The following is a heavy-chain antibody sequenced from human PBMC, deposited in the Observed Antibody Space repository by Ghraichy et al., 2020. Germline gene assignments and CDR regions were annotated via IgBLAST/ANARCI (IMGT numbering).Heavy chain of an antibody. CDR3: TTAPHYYYDSSGNDAFDI. CDR1: RFTFSKSW. Sequence: GGSLRLACAAARFTFSKSWMSWVRHAPGKGLEWVGRIKSKTDGGTTDYAAPVKGRFTISRDDSKNTLYLQMNSLKTEDTAVYYCTTAPHYYYDSSGNDAFDIWGQGRIVTVSA. CDR2: IKSKTDGGTT. V-gene: IGHV3-15*01. J-gene: IGHJ3*02. D-gene: IGHD3-22*01.